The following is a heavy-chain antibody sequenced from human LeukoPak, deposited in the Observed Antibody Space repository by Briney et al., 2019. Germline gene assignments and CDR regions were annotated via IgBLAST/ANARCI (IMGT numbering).Heavy chain of an antibody. CDR2: IGGSGGST. CDR3: SKDKVRLITCGRVIVDY. J-gene: IGHJ4*02. V-gene: IGHV3-23*01. CDR1: GFTFSSYA. Sequence: GGSLRLSCAASGFTFSSYAMSWVRQAPGKGLEWVSAIGGSGGSTYYADSVKGRFTISRDNSKNRPYLQMNSLTAEDKAVYYYSKDKVRLITCGRVIVDYWGQGTLDSVST. D-gene: IGHD3-16*02.